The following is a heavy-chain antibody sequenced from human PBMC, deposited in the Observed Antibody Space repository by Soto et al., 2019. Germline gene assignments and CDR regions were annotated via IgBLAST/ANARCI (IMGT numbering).Heavy chain of an antibody. CDR1: GGSFSGYY. J-gene: IGHJ5*02. D-gene: IGHD3-3*01. V-gene: IGHV4-34*01. CDR3: ARRVYYDHNNWFDP. CDR2: INHSGST. Sequence: SETLSLTCAVYGGSFSGYYWSWIRQPPGKGLEWIGEINHSGSTNYNPSLKSRVTISVDTSKNQFSLKLSSVTAADTAVYYCARRVYYDHNNWFDPWGQGTLVTAPQ.